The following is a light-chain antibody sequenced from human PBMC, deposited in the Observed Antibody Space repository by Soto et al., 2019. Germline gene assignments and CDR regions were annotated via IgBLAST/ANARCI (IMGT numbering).Light chain of an antibody. CDR3: QQLNTYPVT. V-gene: IGKV1-9*01. CDR1: QGISSY. Sequence: DIQLPQSPSFLSASVGARVTITCRASQGISSYLAWYQQIPGKAPQLLIYAASTLQSGVPSRFSGSGSGTEFTLTISSLQPEDFATYYCQQLNTYPVTFGGGTKVEIK. J-gene: IGKJ4*01. CDR2: AAS.